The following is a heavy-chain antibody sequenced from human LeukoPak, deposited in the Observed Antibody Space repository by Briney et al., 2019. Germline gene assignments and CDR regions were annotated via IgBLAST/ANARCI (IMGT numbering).Heavy chain of an antibody. CDR3: ARDHHRGAGLDY. D-gene: IGHD1-26*01. CDR2: IHYSGST. J-gene: IGHJ4*02. Sequence: SQTLSLTCTVSGGSVSSGGYYWTWIRQHPGKGLEWIGYIHYSGSTHHNPSLKSRVTISVDRSKNQFSLKLSSVTAADTAVYYCARDHHRGAGLDYWGQGTLVTVSS. CDR1: GGSVSSGGYY. V-gene: IGHV4-31*03.